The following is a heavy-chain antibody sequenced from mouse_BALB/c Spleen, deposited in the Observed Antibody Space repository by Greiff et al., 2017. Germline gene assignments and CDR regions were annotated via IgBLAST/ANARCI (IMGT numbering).Heavy chain of an antibody. CDR1: GFTFSDYY. V-gene: IGHV5-4*02. CDR3: AGSSDPYWYFDV. J-gene: IGHJ1*01. D-gene: IGHD1-3*01. Sequence: EVMLVESGGGLVKPGGSLKLSCAASGFTFSDYYMYWVRQTPEKRLEWVATISDGGSYTYYPDSVKGRFIISRDNAKNNLYLQMSSLKSEYTAMYYVAGSSDPYWYFDVWGAGTTVTVSS. CDR2: ISDGGSYT.